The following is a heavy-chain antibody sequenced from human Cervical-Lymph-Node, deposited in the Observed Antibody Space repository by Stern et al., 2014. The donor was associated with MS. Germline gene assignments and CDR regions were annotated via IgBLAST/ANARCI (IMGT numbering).Heavy chain of an antibody. Sequence: HVQLVQSGAEVTKPGSSVKVSCKASGSTFSKFPSSWVRQAPGQGLEWMGVIFPICRTPTDEQECRGRVTITADVSTSTVYMELSILRSDDTAVYYCSLSSETSDRWYSLGYDLWGQGTLVTVSS. CDR1: GSTFSKFP. CDR2: IFPICRTP. D-gene: IGHD6-13*01. V-gene: IGHV1-69*01. J-gene: IGHJ5*02. CDR3: SLSSETSDRWYSLGYDL.